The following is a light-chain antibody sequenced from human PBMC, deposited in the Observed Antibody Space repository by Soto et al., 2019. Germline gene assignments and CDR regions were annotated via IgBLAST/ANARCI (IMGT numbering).Light chain of an antibody. CDR1: SSDVGGYNY. J-gene: IGLJ3*02. CDR2: EVS. V-gene: IGLV2-14*01. CDR3: SSYTTSSTPWV. Sequence: QSALTQPASVSGSPGQSITISFTGTSSDVGGYNYVSWYQQHPGKAPKLMIYEVSNRPSGGSNRFSGSKSGNTASLTISGLPAEDEADYYCSSYTTSSTPWVFGGGTKLTVL.